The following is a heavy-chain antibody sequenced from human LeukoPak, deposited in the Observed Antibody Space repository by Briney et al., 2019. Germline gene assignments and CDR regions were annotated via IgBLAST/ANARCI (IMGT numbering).Heavy chain of an antibody. V-gene: IGHV3-49*03. CDR3: TSSLTLKPYYYGMDV. CDR1: GFTFGDYA. Sequence: GGSLRLSCTASGFTFGDYAMSWFRQAPGKGLEWVGFIRSKAYGGTTEYAASVKGRFTISRDDSKSIAYLQMNRLKTEDTAVYYCTSSLTLKPYYYGMDVWGQGTTVTVSS. J-gene: IGHJ6*02. CDR2: IRSKAYGGTT.